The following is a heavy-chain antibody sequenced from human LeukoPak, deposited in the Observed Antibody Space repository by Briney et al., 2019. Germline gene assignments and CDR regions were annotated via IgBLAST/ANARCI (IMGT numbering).Heavy chain of an antibody. CDR1: GYSFTSYW. Sequence: GESLKISCKGSGYSFTSYWIGWVRQMPRKGLEWMGIIYPGDSDTRYSPSFQGQVTISADKSISTAYLQWSSLKASDTAMYYCARRGRYCSGGSCYSLYFQHWGQGTLVTVSS. V-gene: IGHV5-51*01. CDR3: ARRGRYCSGGSCYSLYFQH. D-gene: IGHD2-15*01. CDR2: IYPGDSDT. J-gene: IGHJ1*01.